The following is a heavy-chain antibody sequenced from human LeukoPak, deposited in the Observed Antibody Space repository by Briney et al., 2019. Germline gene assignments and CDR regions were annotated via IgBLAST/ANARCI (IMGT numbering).Heavy chain of an antibody. Sequence: GGSLRLSCAASGFTFSDYYMSWIRQAPGKGLEWVSYISSSGSTIYYADSVKGRFTISRDNAKNSLYLQMNSLRAEDTAVYYCARATWIQLWLLPYFDYWGQGTLVTVSS. CDR1: GFTFSDYY. CDR3: ARATWIQLWLLPYFDY. V-gene: IGHV3-11*04. CDR2: ISSSGSTI. J-gene: IGHJ4*02. D-gene: IGHD5-18*01.